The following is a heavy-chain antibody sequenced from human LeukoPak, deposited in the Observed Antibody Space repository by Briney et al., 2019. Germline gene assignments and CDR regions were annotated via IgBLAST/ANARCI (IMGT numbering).Heavy chain of an antibody. V-gene: IGHV6-1*01. Sequence: SPTLSLICAISGDSVSSNSAAWNWIRQSPSRGLEWLGRTYYRSKWYNDYAVSVKSRIVINPDTSKNQFSLQLSSVTPEDTAVYYCTRDGIRVLDYWGQGILVTVSS. J-gene: IGHJ4*02. CDR2: TYYRSKWYN. D-gene: IGHD1-1*01. CDR3: TRDGIRVLDY. CDR1: GDSVSSNSAA.